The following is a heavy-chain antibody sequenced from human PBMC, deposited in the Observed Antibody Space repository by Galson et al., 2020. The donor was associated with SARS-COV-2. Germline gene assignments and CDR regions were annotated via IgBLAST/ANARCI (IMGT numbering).Heavy chain of an antibody. CDR2: VYPSGPT. CDR3: ARQGVNMIVLVTVPGWYFDL. CDR1: GYSVSTTNY. V-gene: IGHV4-38-2*02. J-gene: IGHJ2*01. Sequence: SETLSLTFTVSGYSVSTTNYWGWVRQPPGRGLEWIGRVYPSGPTYYTPSLKSRVTISVDTSKNQFSLRLDSVTAADTALYYCARQGVNMIVLVTVPGWYFDLWGRGTLVTVSS. D-gene: IGHD3-22*01.